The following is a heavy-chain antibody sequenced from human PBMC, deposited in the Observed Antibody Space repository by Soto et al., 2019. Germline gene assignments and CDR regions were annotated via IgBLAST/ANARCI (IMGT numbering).Heavy chain of an antibody. CDR1: GFTFSSYA. J-gene: IGHJ6*03. D-gene: IGHD2-21*01. Sequence: GGSLRLSCAASGFTFSSYAMSWVRQAPGKGLEWVSAISGSGGSTYYADSVKGRFTISRDNSKNTLYLQMNSLRAEDTAVYFCAKRAVLWLEAYMGVCGEGTTVPVSS. CDR2: ISGSGGST. CDR3: AKRAVLWLEAYMGV. V-gene: IGHV3-23*01.